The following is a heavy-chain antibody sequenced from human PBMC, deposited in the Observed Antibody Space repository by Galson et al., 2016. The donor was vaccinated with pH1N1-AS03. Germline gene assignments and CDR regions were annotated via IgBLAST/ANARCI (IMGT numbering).Heavy chain of an antibody. D-gene: IGHD3-10*01. CDR2: ISYDGSQK. Sequence: SLRLSCAGSGFSFSTYAIHWVRQAPGKGLEWVAVISYDGSQKYYADSVKGRFTISRDNSKNTLYLQMNGLTAEDTATYYCARDHKVTMLGGVVISSGDMCDYWGPGTLVACSS. J-gene: IGHJ4*02. CDR3: ARDHKVTMLGGVVISSGDMCDY. CDR1: GFSFSTYA. V-gene: IGHV3-30*04.